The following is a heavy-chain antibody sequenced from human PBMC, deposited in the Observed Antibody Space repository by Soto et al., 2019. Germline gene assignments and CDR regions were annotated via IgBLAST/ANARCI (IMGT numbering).Heavy chain of an antibody. CDR1: GFTFSSYG. D-gene: IGHD2-15*01. CDR2: IWYDGSNK. CDR3: ARDKGVGVAATRLCYYYMDV. J-gene: IGHJ6*03. V-gene: IGHV3-33*01. Sequence: GGSLRLSCAASGFTFSSYGMHWVRQAPGKGLEWVAVIWYDGSNKYYADSVKGRFTISRDNSKNTLYLQMNSLRAEDTAVYYCARDKGVGVAATRLCYYYMDVRGKGTTVTGSS.